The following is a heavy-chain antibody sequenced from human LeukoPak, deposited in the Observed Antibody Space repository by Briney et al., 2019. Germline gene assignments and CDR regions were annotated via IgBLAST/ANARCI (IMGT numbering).Heavy chain of an antibody. Sequence: ASVTVSCKASGYTFTSYAMHWVRQAPGQRLEWMGWINAGNGNTKYSQEFQGRVTITRDTSASTAYMELSSLRSEDMAVYYCARELGGYSYGLDYWGQGTLVTVSS. J-gene: IGHJ4*02. V-gene: IGHV1-3*03. CDR1: GYTFTSYA. CDR2: INAGNGNT. CDR3: ARELGGYSYGLDY. D-gene: IGHD5-18*01.